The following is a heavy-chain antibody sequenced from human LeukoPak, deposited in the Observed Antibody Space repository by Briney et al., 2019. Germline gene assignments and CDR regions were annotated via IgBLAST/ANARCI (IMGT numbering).Heavy chain of an antibody. CDR3: ARYEEESNDY. Sequence: PGGSLGLSCAASGFTFSSYEMNWVRQAPGKGLEWVSYISSSGSTIYYADSVKGRFTISRDNAKNSPYLQMNSLRAEDTAVYYCARYEEESNDYWGQGTLVTVSS. J-gene: IGHJ4*02. CDR1: GFTFSSYE. V-gene: IGHV3-48*03. CDR2: ISSSGSTI. D-gene: IGHD3-3*01.